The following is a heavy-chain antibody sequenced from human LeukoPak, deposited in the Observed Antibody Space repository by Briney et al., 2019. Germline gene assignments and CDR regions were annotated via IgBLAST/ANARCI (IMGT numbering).Heavy chain of an antibody. J-gene: IGHJ3*02. Sequence: TKYSPSFQGQVTISADKSISTAYLQWSSLKASDTAMYYCARLGPYYDFWSGLRDYAFDIWGQGTMVTVSS. D-gene: IGHD3-3*01. V-gene: IGHV5-51*01. CDR3: ARLGPYYDFWSGLRDYAFDI. CDR2: T.